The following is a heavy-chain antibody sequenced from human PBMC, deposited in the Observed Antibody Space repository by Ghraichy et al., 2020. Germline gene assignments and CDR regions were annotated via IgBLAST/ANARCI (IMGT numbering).Heavy chain of an antibody. J-gene: IGHJ3*02. Sequence: SETLSLTCTVSGGTISSYYWSWIRQPPGKGLEWIGYIYYSGSTNYNPSLKSRVTISVDTSKNQFSLKLSSVTAADTAVYYCARVTPYLGRREDGLDIWGQGTMLTVSS. CDR1: GGTISSYY. V-gene: IGHV4-59*01. CDR3: ARVTPYLGRREDGLDI. D-gene: IGHD1-26*01. CDR2: IYYSGST.